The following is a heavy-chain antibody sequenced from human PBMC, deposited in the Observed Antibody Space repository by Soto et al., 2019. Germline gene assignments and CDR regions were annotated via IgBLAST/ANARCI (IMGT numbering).Heavy chain of an antibody. CDR3: ASTPLSIFGVVNFDY. J-gene: IGHJ4*02. CDR1: GGSVSSGSYY. Sequence: TSETLSLTCTVSGGSVSSGSYYWSWIRQPPGKGLEWIGYIYYSGSTNYNPSLKSRVTISVDTSKNQFSLKLSSVTAADTAVYYCASTPLSIFGVVNFDYWGQGTLVTVSS. CDR2: IYYSGST. D-gene: IGHD3-3*01. V-gene: IGHV4-61*01.